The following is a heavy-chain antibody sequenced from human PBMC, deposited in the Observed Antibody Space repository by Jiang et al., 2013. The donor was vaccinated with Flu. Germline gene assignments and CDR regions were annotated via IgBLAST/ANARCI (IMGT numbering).Heavy chain of an antibody. CDR1: SGSIPINNW. V-gene: IGHV4-4*02. Sequence: GSGLVKPSGTLSLTCTVSSGSIPINNWWSWVRQSPGKGLEWIGEIFHNGVTYYNPSLKSRATISVDESRTQFSLMLTSVTAADTAVYYCARDSLRTASYFDPWGQGTLVTVSS. CDR3: ARDSLRTASYFDP. J-gene: IGHJ5*02. CDR2: IFHNGVT. D-gene: IGHD1-1*01.